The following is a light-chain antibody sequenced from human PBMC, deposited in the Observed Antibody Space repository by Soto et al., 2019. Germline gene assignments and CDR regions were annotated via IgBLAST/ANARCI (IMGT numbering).Light chain of an antibody. V-gene: IGKV3-20*01. CDR1: QSIDSIS. J-gene: IGKJ1*01. CDR2: GAS. Sequence: EIVLTQSPGTLSLSPGERATLSCRASQSIDSISLAWYQHKPGQAPRLLIYGASSRSTAIPDRFSGSGSGTDFTLTISSLEPEDFAVYYCQQCANWPPKWTFGQGTKVDIK. CDR3: QQCANWPPKWT.